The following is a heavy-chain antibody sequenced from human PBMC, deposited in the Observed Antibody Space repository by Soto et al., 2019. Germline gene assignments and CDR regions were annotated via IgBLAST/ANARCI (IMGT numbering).Heavy chain of an antibody. J-gene: IGHJ4*02. CDR2: INTLSGDT. CDR1: GYTFSGYY. Sequence: VQLVQSGAEVKKPGASVKVSCKASGYTFSGYYMHWVRQAPGQGLEWMGWINTLSGDTSFPQKFQGRLAMTRDTSIDTAFMEVSRLTSDDTAIYYCARSLLNVILPLGYWGQGTLVSVSS. CDR3: ARSLLNVILPLGY. D-gene: IGHD3-3*02. V-gene: IGHV1-2*02.